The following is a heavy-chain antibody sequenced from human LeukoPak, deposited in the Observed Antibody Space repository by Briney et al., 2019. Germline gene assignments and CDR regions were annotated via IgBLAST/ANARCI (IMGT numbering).Heavy chain of an antibody. D-gene: IGHD1-26*01. V-gene: IGHV3-23*01. CDR1: GGSISSGGYS. CDR3: AKDQYSGSYWFDP. CDR2: ISGSGEST. Sequence: PSETLSLTCAVSGGSISSGGYSWSWVRQAPGKGLEWVSTISGSGESTYYADAVKGRFTISRDSSKNTLYLQMNSLRAEDTAVYYCAKDQYSGSYWFDPWGPGTLVTVSS. J-gene: IGHJ5*02.